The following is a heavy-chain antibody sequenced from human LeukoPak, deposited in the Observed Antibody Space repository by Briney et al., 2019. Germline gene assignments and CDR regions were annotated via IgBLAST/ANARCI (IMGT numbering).Heavy chain of an antibody. J-gene: IGHJ4*02. V-gene: IGHV4-61*01. CDR2: IYYSGST. CDR1: VGSVSSGSYY. Sequence: SETLSLTCTVSVGSVSSGSYYWSWIRQPPGKGLEWIGYIYYSGSTNYNPSLKSRVTISADTSKNQFSLKLSSVTAADTAVYYCARDGDYWGQGTLVTVSS. CDR3: ARDGDY.